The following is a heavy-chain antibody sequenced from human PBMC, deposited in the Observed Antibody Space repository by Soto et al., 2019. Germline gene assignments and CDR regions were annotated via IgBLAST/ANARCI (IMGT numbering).Heavy chain of an antibody. CDR2: LHSGGET. J-gene: IGHJ6*01. CDR3: ARDGPYYYASRMDV. D-gene: IGHD3-10*01. Sequence: EVQWVESGGGLVQPGGSLRLSCVASGIPVSSNYMTWVLQAPGSGLEWVSVLHSGGETSYANAVKGRFTISRHDSTNTLFLQMNSLTAEDTAVYYCARDGPYYYASRMDVW. CDR1: GIPVSSNY. V-gene: IGHV3-53*04.